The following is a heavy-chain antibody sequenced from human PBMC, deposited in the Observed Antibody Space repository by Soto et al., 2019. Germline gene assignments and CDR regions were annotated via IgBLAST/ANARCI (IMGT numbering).Heavy chain of an antibody. J-gene: IGHJ4*02. V-gene: IGHV3-15*07. D-gene: IGHD3-10*01. CDR1: GFTFSNAW. CDR3: TTDALLVWFGELSPFDY. CDR2: IKSKTDGGTT. Sequence: GGSLRLSCAASGFTFSNAWMNWVRQAPGKGLEWVGRIKSKTDGGTTDYAAPVKGRFTISRDDSKNTLYLQMNSLKTEDTAVYYCTTDALLVWFGELSPFDYWGQGTLVTVSS.